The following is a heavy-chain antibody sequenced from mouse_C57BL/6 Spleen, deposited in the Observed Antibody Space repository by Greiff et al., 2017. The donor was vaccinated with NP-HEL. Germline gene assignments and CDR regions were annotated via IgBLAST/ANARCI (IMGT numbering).Heavy chain of an antibody. D-gene: IGHD2-1*01. CDR3: TRCEGSTMDY. CDR1: GYTFTDYE. Sequence: QVQLQQSGAELVRPGASVTLSCKASGYTFTDYEMHWVKQTPVHGLEWIGAIDPETGGTAYNQKFKGKAILTADKSSSTAYMELRSLTSEDSAVYYCTRCEGSTMDYWGQGTTLTVSS. V-gene: IGHV1-15*01. CDR2: IDPETGGT. J-gene: IGHJ2*01.